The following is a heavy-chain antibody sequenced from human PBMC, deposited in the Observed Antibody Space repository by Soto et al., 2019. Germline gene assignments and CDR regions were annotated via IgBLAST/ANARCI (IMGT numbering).Heavy chain of an antibody. D-gene: IGHD3-3*01. J-gene: IGHJ5*02. CDR2: IYYSGTT. Sequence: PSETLSLTCTVSGGSISSGGYHWSWIRQHPGKGLEYIGHIYYSGTTYYNPSLRSRLTISVDTSKNQFSLKLSSVTAADTAVYYCARGQRFSDWFDPWGQGTLVTVSS. CDR1: GGSISSGGYH. V-gene: IGHV4-31*03. CDR3: ARGQRFSDWFDP.